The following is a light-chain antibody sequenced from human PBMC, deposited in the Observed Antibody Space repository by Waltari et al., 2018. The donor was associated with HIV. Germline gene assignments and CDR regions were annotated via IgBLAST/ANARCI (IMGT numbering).Light chain of an antibody. CDR3: MQSLQLPLT. CDR2: LGS. V-gene: IGKV2-28*01. Sequence: IVLTQSPLSLPVIPGEPASLSCRSSQSLLHSSGFNYLDWYLQKPGQSPQLLIYLGSHRASGVSDRVSGGGSGTHFTLNLTRVEAEDVGVYFCMQSLQLPLTFGGGTKV. CDR1: QSLLHSSGFNY. J-gene: IGKJ4*01.